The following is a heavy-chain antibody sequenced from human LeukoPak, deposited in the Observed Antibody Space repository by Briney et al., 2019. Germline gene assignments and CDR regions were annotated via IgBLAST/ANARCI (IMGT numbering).Heavy chain of an antibody. V-gene: IGHV4-39*07. CDR3: ARDILEVNYYFDY. CDR2: IYYSGST. J-gene: IGHJ4*02. CDR1: GGSISSSSYY. D-gene: IGHD3-22*01. Sequence: SETLSLTCTVSGGSISSSSYYWGWIRQPPGKGLEWIGSIYYSGSTYYNPSLKNRVTISVDTSKNQFSLKLSSVTAADTAVYYCARDILEVNYYFDYWGQGTLVTVSS.